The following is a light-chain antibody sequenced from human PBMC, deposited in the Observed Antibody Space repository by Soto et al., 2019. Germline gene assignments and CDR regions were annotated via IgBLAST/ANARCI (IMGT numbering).Light chain of an antibody. J-gene: IGKJ1*01. CDR2: VAS. CDR3: QQYNSYVWT. CDR1: QSINTW. Sequence: DIQMTQSPSTLSASVGDRVTITCRASQSINTWLAWYQQKPGKAPNLLVYVASSLESGVPSRFSGSGSGTEFTLTITSLQPDDFATYYCQQYNSYVWTFGQGTKVDIK. V-gene: IGKV1-5*01.